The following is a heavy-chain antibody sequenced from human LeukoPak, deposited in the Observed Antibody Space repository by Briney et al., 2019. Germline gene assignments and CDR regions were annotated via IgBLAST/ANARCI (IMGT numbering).Heavy chain of an antibody. V-gene: IGHV3-74*01. CDR2: INSDGINT. CDR1: GFTFSNYW. Sequence: GGSLRLSCAASGFTFSNYWMHWVRQAPGKGLVWVSRINSDGINTSYADSVKGRFTISRDNSKNTLYLQMNSLRAEDTAVYYCARDIGTVEMATPGAYWGQGTLVTVSS. CDR3: ARDIGTVEMATPGAY. D-gene: IGHD5-24*01. J-gene: IGHJ4*02.